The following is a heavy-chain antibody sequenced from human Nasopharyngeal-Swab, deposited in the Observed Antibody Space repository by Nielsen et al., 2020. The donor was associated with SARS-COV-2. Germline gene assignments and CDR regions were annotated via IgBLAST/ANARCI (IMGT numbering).Heavy chain of an antibody. CDR3: AKGGGYSGYDYEVDY. CDR2: ISYDGSNK. J-gene: IGHJ4*02. V-gene: IGHV3-30*18. CDR1: GFTFSSYG. D-gene: IGHD5-12*01. Sequence: GGSLRLSCAASGFTFSSYGMHWVRQAPGKGLEWVAVISYDGSNKYYADSVKGRFTISRDNSKNTLYLQMNSLKAEDTAVYYCAKGGGYSGYDYEVDYWGQGTLVTVSS.